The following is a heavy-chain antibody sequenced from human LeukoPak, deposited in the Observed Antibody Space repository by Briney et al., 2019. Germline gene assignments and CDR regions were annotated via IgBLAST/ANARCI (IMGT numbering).Heavy chain of an antibody. CDR1: GFTFSSYA. V-gene: IGHV3-23*01. CDR2: ISGSGGST. CDR3: AKYSSGWYSWGSNWFDP. J-gene: IGHJ5*02. D-gene: IGHD6-19*01. Sequence: PGGSLRLSCAASGFTFSSYAMSWVRQAPGKGLEWVSAISGSGGSTYYADSVKGRFTISRDNSKNTLYLQMNSLRAEDTAVYYCAKYSSGWYSWGSNWFDPSGQGTLVTVSS.